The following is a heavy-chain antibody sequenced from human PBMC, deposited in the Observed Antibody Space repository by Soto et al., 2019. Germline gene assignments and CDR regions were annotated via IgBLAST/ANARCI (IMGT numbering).Heavy chain of an antibody. Sequence: QVQLVQSGAEVKKPGSSVKVSCKASGGTFSSYTISWVRQAPGQGLEWMGRIIPILGIANYAQKFQGRVTITADKSTSTAYMELSSLRSEDTAVYYCARTHIVVVTALQHPFDYWGQVTLFTVSS. CDR1: GGTFSSYT. D-gene: IGHD2-21*02. CDR3: ARTHIVVVTALQHPFDY. V-gene: IGHV1-69*02. J-gene: IGHJ4*02. CDR2: IIPILGIA.